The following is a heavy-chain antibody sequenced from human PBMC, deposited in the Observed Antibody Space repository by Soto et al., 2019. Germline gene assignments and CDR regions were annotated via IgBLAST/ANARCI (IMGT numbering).Heavy chain of an antibody. D-gene: IGHD1-26*01. V-gene: IGHV4-4*01. CDR2: AHHSGRT. J-gene: IGHJ4*02. CDR3: ARSEATGLDH. CDR1: GGSMTSSNW. Sequence: QVQLQESGPGLVKPSGTLSLTCTVSGGSMTSSNWWNWVRQSPGKGLEWIGEAHHSGRTNDNPSLKSRVAISVAKSKNPFSLKLSSVTAADTAVDCCARSEATGLDHWGQGTLVTVSS.